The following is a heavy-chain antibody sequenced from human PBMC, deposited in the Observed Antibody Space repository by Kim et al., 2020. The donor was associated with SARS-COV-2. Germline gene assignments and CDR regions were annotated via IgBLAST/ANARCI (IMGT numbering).Heavy chain of an antibody. CDR3: ARDTVRINIVGTIRKAYFDS. D-gene: IGHD5-12*01. CDR2: IKQDGSEK. V-gene: IGHV3-7*03. J-gene: IGHJ4*02. CDR1: GFTFSSYW. Sequence: GGSLRLSCAASGFTFSSYWMSWIRQAPGKGLEWVSNIKQDGSEKYYVDSVKGRFTISRDNAKNSLYLQMNSLRAEDTAVYYCARDTVRINIVGTIRKAYFDSWGQGTLVTVSS.